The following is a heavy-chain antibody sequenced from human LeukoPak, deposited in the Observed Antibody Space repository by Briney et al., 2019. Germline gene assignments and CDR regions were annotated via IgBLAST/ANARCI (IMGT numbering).Heavy chain of an antibody. J-gene: IGHJ6*03. CDR2: INPNSGGT. V-gene: IGHV1-2*02. Sequence: ASVKVSCKASGYTFTGYYMHWVRQAPGQGLEWMGWINPNSGGTNCAQKFQGRVTMTRDASINTAYMELSSLRFDDTAVYYCARGATAGRFSLRPTGAYYMDVWGKGTTVTVSS. CDR3: ARGATAGRFSLRPTGAYYMDV. D-gene: IGHD6-13*01. CDR1: GYTFTGYY.